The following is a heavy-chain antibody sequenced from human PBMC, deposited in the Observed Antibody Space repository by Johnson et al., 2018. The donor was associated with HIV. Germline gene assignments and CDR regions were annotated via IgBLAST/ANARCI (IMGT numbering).Heavy chain of an antibody. D-gene: IGHD6-6*01. CDR2: ISFDGRNK. CDR1: GFTFSSYG. V-gene: IGHV3-30*04. J-gene: IGHJ3*02. CDR3: ARGRSSSSTAAFDI. Sequence: QVQLVESGGGVVQPGKSLRLSCAASGFTFSSYGLHWVRQAPGKGLEWVAVISFDGRNKFYADSVKGRFTISRDNSKNTLYLQMKSLRGEDTAVYSCARGRSSSSTAAFDIWGQGTTVTVSS.